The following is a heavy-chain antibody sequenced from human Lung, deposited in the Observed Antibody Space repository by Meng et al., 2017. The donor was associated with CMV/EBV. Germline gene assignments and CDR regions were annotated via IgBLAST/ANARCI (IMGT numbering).Heavy chain of an antibody. CDR1: GGFSSGYY. J-gene: IGHJ4*02. D-gene: IGHD3-3*01. CDR2: INHSGSI. CDR3: ARAPIINDFWSGQVSNYFDN. V-gene: IGHV4-34*01. Sequence: SCAVYGGFSSGYYWSWIRQPRGKGLEWIGEINHSGSINYNPSLKSRVTISVDTSKDQFSLKLNSVTAADTAVYYCARAPIINDFWSGQVSNYFDNWGQGTLVTVSS.